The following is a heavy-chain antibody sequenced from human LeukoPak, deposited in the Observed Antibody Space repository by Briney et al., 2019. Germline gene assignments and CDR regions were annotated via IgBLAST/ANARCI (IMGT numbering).Heavy chain of an antibody. D-gene: IGHD6-19*01. CDR3: ARVSIAVADPDY. CDR2: INPNSGST. Sequence: ASVKVSCKASVYTFTAHYMHWVRQAPGQGLEWMGWINPNSGSTNYAQKFQGRVTMTRDTSISTAYMELSRLRSDDTAVYYCARVSIAVADPDYWGQGTLVTVSS. J-gene: IGHJ4*02. V-gene: IGHV1-2*02. CDR1: VYTFTAHY.